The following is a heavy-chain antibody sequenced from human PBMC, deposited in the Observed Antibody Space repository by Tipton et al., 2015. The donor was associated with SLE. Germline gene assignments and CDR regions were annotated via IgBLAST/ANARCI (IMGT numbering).Heavy chain of an antibody. J-gene: IGHJ4*02. V-gene: IGHV4-38-2*02. CDR2: IYHSGST. Sequence: LRLSCTVSGYSISSGYYWGWIRQPPGKGLEWIGSIYHSGSTYYNPSLKSRVTISVDTSKNQFSLKLSSVTAADTAVYYCARGGGWWPRLRSLDYWGQGTLVTVSS. CDR1: GYSISSGYY. D-gene: IGHD5-12*01. CDR3: ARGGGWWPRLRSLDY.